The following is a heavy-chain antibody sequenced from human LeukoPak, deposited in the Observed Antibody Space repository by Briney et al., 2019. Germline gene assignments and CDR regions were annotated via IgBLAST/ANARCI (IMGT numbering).Heavy chain of an antibody. D-gene: IGHD6-6*01. CDR2: IKQDGSKK. Sequence: GGSLRLSCAASGFTFSSYWMSWVRQAPGKGLEWVANIKQDGSKKYYVDSVKGRFTVSRDNAKNSLYLQMNSLRAEDTAVYYCARVEYTSSSGISYFDYWGQGTLVTVSS. J-gene: IGHJ4*02. V-gene: IGHV3-7*04. CDR1: GFTFSSYW. CDR3: ARVEYTSSSGISYFDY.